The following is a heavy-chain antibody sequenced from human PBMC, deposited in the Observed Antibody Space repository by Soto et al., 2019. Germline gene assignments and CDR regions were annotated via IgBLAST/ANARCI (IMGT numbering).Heavy chain of an antibody. CDR2: ISYDGSEK. CDR3: ARGPESGDF. CDR1: GFTFSTFS. Sequence: QVQLVESGGGVVQPGRSLRLSCATSGFTFSTFSMHWVRQAPGKGLEWVAHISYDGSEKDYADSVKGRFTISRDNSDNTLFLQMTRLTSEDTGVYYCARGPESGDFWGQGTLVTVPS. J-gene: IGHJ4*02. V-gene: IGHV3-30*04. D-gene: IGHD1-26*01.